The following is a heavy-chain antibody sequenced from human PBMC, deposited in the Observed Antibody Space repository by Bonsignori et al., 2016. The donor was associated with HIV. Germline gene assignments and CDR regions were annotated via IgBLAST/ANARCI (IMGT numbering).Heavy chain of an antibody. D-gene: IGHD3-9*01. CDR3: ARGGGLRYFDWLLKGLGAFDI. Sequence: WIRQPPGKGLEWVANIKQDGSEKYYVDSVKGRFTISRDNAKNSLYLQMNSLRAEDTAVYYCARGGGLRYFDWLLKGLGAFDIWGQGTMVTVSS. CDR2: IKQDGSEK. J-gene: IGHJ3*02. V-gene: IGHV3-7*01.